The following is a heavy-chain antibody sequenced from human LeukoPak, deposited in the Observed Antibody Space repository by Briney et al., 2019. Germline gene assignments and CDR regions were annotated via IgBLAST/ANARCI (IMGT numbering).Heavy chain of an antibody. CDR1: GYTFTSYG. Sequence: GASVTVSCTASGYTFTSYGISWVRQAPGQGLEWMGWISAYNGNTNYAQKLQGRVTMTTDTSTSTAYMELRSLRSDDTAVYYCARVGGAVAVYNWFDRWGQGTLVTVSS. CDR2: ISAYNGNT. J-gene: IGHJ5*02. D-gene: IGHD6-19*01. CDR3: ARVGGAVAVYNWFDR. V-gene: IGHV1-18*01.